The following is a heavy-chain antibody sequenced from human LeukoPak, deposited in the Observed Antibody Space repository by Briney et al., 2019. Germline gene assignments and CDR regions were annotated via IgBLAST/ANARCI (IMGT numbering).Heavy chain of an antibody. CDR1: GFTFGSYW. D-gene: IGHD5-18*01. CDR3: ASPPAWIQSYDMDV. V-gene: IGHV3-21*03. CDR2: ISTYSSYI. J-gene: IGHJ6*03. Sequence: GGSLRLSCAASGFTFGSYWMIWVRQSPGQGLEWVSTISTYSSYIYYADSVKGRFTISRDNAQNSLYLQMNSLRAEDTAVYYCASPPAWIQSYDMDVWGKGTTVTVS.